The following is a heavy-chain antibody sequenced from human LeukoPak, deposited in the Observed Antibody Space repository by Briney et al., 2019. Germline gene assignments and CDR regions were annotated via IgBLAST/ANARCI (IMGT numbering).Heavy chain of an antibody. CDR1: GYSISSGYY. J-gene: IGHJ4*02. D-gene: IGHD4-17*01. Sequence: SETLSLTCAVSGYSISSGYYWGWTRQPPGKGLEWIGSIYHSGSTYYNPSLKSRVTISVDTSKNQFSLKLSSVTAADTAVYYCARQGTYYNDYGDYGNYFDYWGQGTLVTVSS. V-gene: IGHV4-38-2*01. CDR2: IYHSGST. CDR3: ARQGTYYNDYGDYGNYFDY.